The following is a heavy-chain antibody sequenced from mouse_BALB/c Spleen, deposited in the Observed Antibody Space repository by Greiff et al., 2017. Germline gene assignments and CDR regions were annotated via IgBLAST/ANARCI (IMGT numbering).Heavy chain of an antibody. V-gene: IGHV5-6*01. CDR3: ARHGSLLDGSSSWFAY. CDR1: GFTFSSYG. J-gene: IGHJ3*01. D-gene: IGHD1-1*01. CDR2: ISSGGSYT. Sequence: EVQGVESGGDLVKPGGSLKLSCAASGFTFSSYGMSWVRQTPDKRLEWVATISSGGSYTYYPDSVKGRFTISRDNAKNTLYLQMSSLKSEDTAMYYCARHGSLLDGSSSWFAYWGQGTLVTVSA.